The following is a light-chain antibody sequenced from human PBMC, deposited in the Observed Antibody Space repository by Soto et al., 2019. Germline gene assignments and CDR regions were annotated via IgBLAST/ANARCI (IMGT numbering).Light chain of an antibody. CDR1: SSDVGGYNY. CDR3: SSYTSSSTLLV. CDR2: DVS. Sequence: QSALTQPASVSGSPGQSITISCTGTSSDVGGYNYVSWYQQHPGKAPKLMIYDVSNRPSGVSNRFSGSKSGNTASLTISGLQAAEEEDDYCSSYTSSSTLLVFGGGTQLTVL. V-gene: IGLV2-14*01. J-gene: IGLJ2*01.